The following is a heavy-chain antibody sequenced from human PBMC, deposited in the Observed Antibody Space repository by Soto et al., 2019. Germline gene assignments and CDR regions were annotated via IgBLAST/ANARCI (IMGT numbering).Heavy chain of an antibody. V-gene: IGHV1-69*13. CDR3: APGKDRSSSPHYGIGV. CDR1: GGTFSSYA. D-gene: IGHD6-6*01. Sequence: ASVKVSCKASGGTFSSYAISWVRQAPGQGLEWMGGIIPIFGTANYAQKFQGRVTITADESTSTAYMEPSSLRSEDTAVYYCAPGKDRSSSPHYGIGVWGQGSTVTVTS. J-gene: IGHJ6*02. CDR2: IIPIFGTA.